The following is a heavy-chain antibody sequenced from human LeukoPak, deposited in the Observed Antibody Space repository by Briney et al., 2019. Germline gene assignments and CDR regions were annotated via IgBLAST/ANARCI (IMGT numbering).Heavy chain of an antibody. D-gene: IGHD6-13*01. CDR1: GFTFGDYY. Sequence: KAGGSLRCSCAGSGFTFGDYYRSWIGQAPGKGLKGCSYISSSGSTIYYAYSGKVRLTIARDNAKNSPSLKMTSMRADDPAVYYCARALYSSSWYGDYYYYMDVWGKGTTVTVSS. V-gene: IGHV3-11*01. CDR3: ARALYSSSWYGDYYYYMDV. J-gene: IGHJ6*03. CDR2: ISSSGSTI.